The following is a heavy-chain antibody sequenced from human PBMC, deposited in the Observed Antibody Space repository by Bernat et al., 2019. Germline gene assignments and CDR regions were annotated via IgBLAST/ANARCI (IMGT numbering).Heavy chain of an antibody. J-gene: IGHJ6*02. CDR1: GFIFSDYG. D-gene: IGHD4-11*01. CDR3: ARDYSNYQYNLDD. V-gene: IGHV3-33*01. Sequence: QVQLVESGGGVVQPGRSLRLSCAASGFIFSDYGMHWVRQAPGKGLEWVAVIWYDGSNKYYADSVKGRFTISRDNSKKTLYLQMNSLRAEDTAVYFCARDYSNYQYNLDDWGQGTTVTVSS. CDR2: IWYDGSNK.